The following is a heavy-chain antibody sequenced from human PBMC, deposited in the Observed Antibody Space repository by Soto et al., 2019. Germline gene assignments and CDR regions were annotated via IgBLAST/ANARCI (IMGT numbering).Heavy chain of an antibody. D-gene: IGHD4-17*01. Sequence: GASVKVSCKASGGTFSSYTISWVRQAPGQGLEWMGRIIPILGIASYAQKFQGRVTMTRDTSTSTVYMELSSLRSEDTAVYYCARDHGTVTHWYFDLWGRGTLVTVSS. CDR2: IIPILGIA. CDR1: GGTFSSYT. CDR3: ARDHGTVTHWYFDL. V-gene: IGHV1-69*04. J-gene: IGHJ2*01.